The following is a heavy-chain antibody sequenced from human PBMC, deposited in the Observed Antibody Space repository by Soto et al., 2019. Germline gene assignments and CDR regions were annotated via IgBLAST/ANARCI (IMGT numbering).Heavy chain of an antibody. CDR1: GFSLTTRGVG. CDR2: IFWDDDK. D-gene: IGHD2-2*01. V-gene: IGHV2-5*02. CDR3: RYHEGCKGYGFDP. Sequence: QITLKESGPPVVRSTQTLTLTCSFSGFSLTTRGVGVGWMRQPPVKALEWPALIFWDDDKRYSPSLKSRLTITKDTSKNQVVLTSSLMAAADAGSYFGRYHEGCKGYGFDPWGQGTPVSVSS. J-gene: IGHJ5*02.